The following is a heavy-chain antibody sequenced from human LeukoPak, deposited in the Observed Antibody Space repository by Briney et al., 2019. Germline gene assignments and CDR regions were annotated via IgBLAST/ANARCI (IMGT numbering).Heavy chain of an antibody. D-gene: IGHD3-3*01. CDR3: ARFELEAYYDFWSGYARNYYYYYYMDV. J-gene: IGHJ6*03. CDR1: GYTFTGYY. V-gene: IGHV1-2*02. CDR2: INPNSGGT. Sequence: GASVKVSCKASGYTFTGYYMRWVRQAPGQGLEWMGWINPNSGGTNYAQKFQGRVTMTRDTSISTAYMELSRLRSDDTAVYYCARFELEAYYDFWSGYARNYYYYYYMDVWGKGTTVTVSS.